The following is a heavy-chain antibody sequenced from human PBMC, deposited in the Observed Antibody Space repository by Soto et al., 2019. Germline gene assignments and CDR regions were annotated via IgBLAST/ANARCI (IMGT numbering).Heavy chain of an antibody. V-gene: IGHV5-51*01. J-gene: IGHJ3*02. CDR1: GYSFTSYW. D-gene: IGHD3-22*01. CDR2: IYPGDSDT. Sequence: GESLKISCKGSGYSFTSYWIGWVRQMPGKGLEWMGIIYPGDSDTRYSPSFQGQVTISADKSISTAYLQWSSLKASDTAMYYCARPITMIVVYTDAFDIWGQGTMVTVSS. CDR3: ARPITMIVVYTDAFDI.